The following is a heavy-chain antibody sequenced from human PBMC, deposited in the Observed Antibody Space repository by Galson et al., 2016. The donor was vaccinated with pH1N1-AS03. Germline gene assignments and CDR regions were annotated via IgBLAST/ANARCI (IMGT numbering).Heavy chain of an antibody. CDR1: GFTFDDYA. V-gene: IGHV3-9*01. D-gene: IGHD4-17*01. CDR2: ISWNSGST. CDR3: VEDYIDDDYGDYGFDS. J-gene: IGHJ4*02. Sequence: SLRLSCAASGFTFDDYAMHWVRQAPGKGLEWVSGISWNSGSTGYADSVKGRFTISRDNAKNSLYLQMNSLRAKDTAFYYCVEDYIDDDYGDYGFDSWGQGTLVTVSS.